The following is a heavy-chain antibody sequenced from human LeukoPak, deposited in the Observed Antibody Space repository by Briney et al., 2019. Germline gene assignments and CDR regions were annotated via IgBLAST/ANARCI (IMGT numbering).Heavy chain of an antibody. Sequence: SVKVSCKASGGTFSSYAISWVRQAPGQGLEWMGGIIPIFGTANYAQKLQGRVTMTTDTSTSTAYMELRSLRSDDTAVYYCARDSPRDGYNFDYWGQGTLVTVSS. CDR2: IIPIFGTA. CDR1: GGTFSSYA. D-gene: IGHD5-24*01. J-gene: IGHJ4*02. CDR3: ARDSPRDGYNFDY. V-gene: IGHV1-69*05.